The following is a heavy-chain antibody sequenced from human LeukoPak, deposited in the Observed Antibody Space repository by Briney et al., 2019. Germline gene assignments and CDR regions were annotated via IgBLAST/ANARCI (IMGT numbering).Heavy chain of an antibody. CDR1: GFTFSSYA. D-gene: IGHD4-17*01. CDR2: ISGSGGST. CDR3: AKVGGYNWKYGDYAYYFDY. J-gene: IGHJ4*02. Sequence: GGSLRLSCAASGFTFSSYAMSWVRQAPGKGLEWVSAISGSGGSTYYADSVKGRFTISRDNSKNTLYLQMNSLRAEDTAVYYCAKVGGYNWKYGDYAYYFDYWGQGTLVTVSS. V-gene: IGHV3-23*01.